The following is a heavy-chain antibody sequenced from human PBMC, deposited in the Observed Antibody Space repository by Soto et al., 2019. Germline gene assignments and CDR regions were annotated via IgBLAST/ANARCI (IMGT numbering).Heavy chain of an antibody. CDR2: ISYDGSNK. V-gene: IGHV3-30*18. CDR3: AKEMVRGVIAPDY. J-gene: IGHJ4*02. Sequence: GGSLRLSCAASGFTFSSYGMHWVRQAPGKGLEWVAVISYDGSNKYYADSVKGRFTISRDNSKNTLYLQMNSLRAGDTAVYYCAKEMVRGVIAPDYWGQGTLVTVSS. CDR1: GFTFSSYG. D-gene: IGHD3-10*01.